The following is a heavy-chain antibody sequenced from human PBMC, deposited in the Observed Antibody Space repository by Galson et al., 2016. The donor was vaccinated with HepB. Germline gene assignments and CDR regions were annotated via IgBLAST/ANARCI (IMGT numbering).Heavy chain of an antibody. CDR3: AHWGYHSWSGFYGFDY. Sequence: PALVKPTQTLTLTCTFSGFSLSSDGVGVGWIRQPPGKALEWLALVYWDGDKRYSPSLESRLTITKYTSKNQVVLTVTTMDPVDTATYYCAHWGYHSWSGFYGFDYWGQGILVTVS. J-gene: IGHJ4*02. CDR1: GFSLSSDGVG. V-gene: IGHV2-5*02. CDR2: VYWDGDK. D-gene: IGHD3-3*01.